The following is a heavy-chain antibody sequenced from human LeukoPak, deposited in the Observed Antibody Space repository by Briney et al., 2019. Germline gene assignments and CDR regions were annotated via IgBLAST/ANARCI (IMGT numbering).Heavy chain of an antibody. CDR3: ARVSRGSGYDPLGD. CDR1: GFTFSSYS. CDR2: ISSSSSSI. Sequence: PGGSLRLSCAASGFTFSSYSMNWVRQAPGKGLEWVSYISSSSSSIYYADSVKGRFTISRDNAKNSLYLQMNSLGAEDTAVYYCARVSRGSGYDPLGDWGQGTLVTVSS. V-gene: IGHV3-48*01. D-gene: IGHD5-12*01. J-gene: IGHJ4*02.